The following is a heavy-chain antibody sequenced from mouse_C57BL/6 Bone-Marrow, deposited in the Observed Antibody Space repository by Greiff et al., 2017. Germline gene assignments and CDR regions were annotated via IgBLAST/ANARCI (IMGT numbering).Heavy chain of an antibody. CDR3: ARSYYYGSSPLGLGV. CDR2: IYPGDGDT. J-gene: IGHJ1*03. Sequence: VQLQQSGAELVKPGASVKISCKASGYAFSSYWMNWVKQRPGKGLEWIGQIYPGDGDTNYNGKFKGKATLTADKSSSTAYMQLSSLTAEDSAVYFCARSYYYGSSPLGLGVWGTGTTVTVSS. CDR1: GYAFSSYW. D-gene: IGHD1-1*01. V-gene: IGHV1-80*01.